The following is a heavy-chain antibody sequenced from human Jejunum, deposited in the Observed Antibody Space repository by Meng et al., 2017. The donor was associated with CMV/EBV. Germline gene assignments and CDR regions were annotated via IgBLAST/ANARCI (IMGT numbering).Heavy chain of an antibody. V-gene: IGHV3-53*01. J-gene: IGHJ4*02. Sequence: EVQLVESGGGLIQPGGCLRLSCAASGFTVSSSYMSWVRQAPGKGLEWVSVIYSAGSTYYADSVKGRFTISRDNSRNTLYLQMNTLRAEDTAMYYCARGYCSGGNCYGYWGQGTLVTVSS. D-gene: IGHD2-15*01. CDR3: ARGYCSGGNCYGY. CDR1: GFTVSSSY. CDR2: IYSAGST.